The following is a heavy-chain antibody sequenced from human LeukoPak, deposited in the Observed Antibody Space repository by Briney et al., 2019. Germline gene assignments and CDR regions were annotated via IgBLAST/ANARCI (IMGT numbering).Heavy chain of an antibody. CDR3: ARHISSRGASDY. J-gene: IGHJ4*02. Sequence: SETLSLTCTVSGGSINSSSYYWGWIRQPPGKGLEWIGSIYYSGSTYYNPSLKSRVTISVDTSKNQFSLKLSSVTAAGTAVYYCARHISSRGASDYWGQGTLVTVSS. CDR1: GGSINSSSYY. D-gene: IGHD1-26*01. CDR2: IYYSGST. V-gene: IGHV4-39*01.